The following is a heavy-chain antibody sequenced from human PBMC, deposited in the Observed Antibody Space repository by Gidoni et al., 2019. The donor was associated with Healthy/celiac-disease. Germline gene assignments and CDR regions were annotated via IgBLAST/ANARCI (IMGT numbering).Heavy chain of an antibody. Sequence: QVQLVQSGAEVKKPGSSVKVSCKASGGTFSSYTISWVRQAPGQGLEWMGRIIPILGIANYAQKFQGRVTITADKSTSTAYMELSSLRSEDTAVYYCAREGGDSSGYHIDAFDIWGQGTMVTVSS. D-gene: IGHD3-22*01. CDR2: IIPILGIA. CDR3: AREGGDSSGYHIDAFDI. J-gene: IGHJ3*02. CDR1: GGTFSSYT. V-gene: IGHV1-69*08.